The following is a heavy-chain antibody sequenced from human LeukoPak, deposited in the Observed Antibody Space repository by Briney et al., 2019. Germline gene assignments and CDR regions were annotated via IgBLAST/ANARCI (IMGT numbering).Heavy chain of an antibody. CDR1: GGSFSGYY. V-gene: IGHV4-59*01. J-gene: IGHJ5*02. D-gene: IGHD3-9*01. Sequence: SETLSLTCAVYGGSFSGYYWSWIRQSPGKGLEWIGYIYYTGSTNYNPSLKSRVTISVDTSKNQFSLKLSSVTAADTAVYYCATLTGYSSESWFDPWGQGILVTVSS. CDR2: IYYTGST. CDR3: ATLTGYSSESWFDP.